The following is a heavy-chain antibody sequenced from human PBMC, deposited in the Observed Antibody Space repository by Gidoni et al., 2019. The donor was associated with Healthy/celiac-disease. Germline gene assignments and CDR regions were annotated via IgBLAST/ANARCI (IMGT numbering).Heavy chain of an antibody. D-gene: IGHD2-15*01. CDR3: AVSLYCSGGSCYGLDY. CDR1: GFSLSPSGVG. CDR2: IYWDDDK. Sequence: QITLKESGPTLVKPTQTLTLTCTFSGFSLSPSGVGVGWIRQPPGKALEWLALIYWDDDKRYSPPLKSRLTITKDTSKNQVVLTMTNMDPVDTATYYCAVSLYCSGGSCYGLDYWGQGTLVTVSS. V-gene: IGHV2-5*02. J-gene: IGHJ4*02.